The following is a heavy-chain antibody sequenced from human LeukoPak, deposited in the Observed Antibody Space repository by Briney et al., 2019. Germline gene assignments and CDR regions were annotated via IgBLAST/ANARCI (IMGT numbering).Heavy chain of an antibody. D-gene: IGHD6-6*01. CDR2: ISWNSGSI. J-gene: IGHJ4*02. V-gene: IGHV3-9*01. CDR3: AKDDRYEYGRRSHFDY. Sequence: GRSLRLSCAAPGFTFDDYAMHWVRQAPGKGLEWVSGISWNSGSIGYADSVKGRFTISRDNAKNSLYLQLNSLRAEDTALYYCAKDDRYEYGRRSHFDYWGQGTLVTVSS. CDR1: GFTFDDYA.